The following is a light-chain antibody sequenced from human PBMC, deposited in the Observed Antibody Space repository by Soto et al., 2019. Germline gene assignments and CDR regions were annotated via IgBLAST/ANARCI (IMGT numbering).Light chain of an antibody. Sequence: HSVLTQPPSASGTPGQRVTISCSGSSSNIGSNYVYWYQQLPGTAPKLLIYRNNQRPSGVPDRFSGSKSGTSASLAISGLRSEDEADYYCAAWDDSLSGDVFGTGTKLTVL. CDR3: AAWDDSLSGDV. V-gene: IGLV1-47*01. J-gene: IGLJ1*01. CDR2: RNN. CDR1: SSNIGSNY.